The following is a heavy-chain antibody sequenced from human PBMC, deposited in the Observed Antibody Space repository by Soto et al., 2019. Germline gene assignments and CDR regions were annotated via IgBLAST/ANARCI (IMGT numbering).Heavy chain of an antibody. CDR2: IYHSGST. J-gene: IGHJ3*02. CDR3: ARALTWGFWSGYYAFDI. D-gene: IGHD3-3*01. V-gene: IGHV4-30-2*01. Sequence: QLQLQESGSGLVKPSQTLSLTCAVSGGSISSGGYSWSWIRQPPGKGLEWIGYIYHSGSTYYNPSLKSRVTISVDRSKNQFSLKLSSVTAADTAVYYCARALTWGFWSGYYAFDIWGQGTMVTVSS. CDR1: GGSISSGGYS.